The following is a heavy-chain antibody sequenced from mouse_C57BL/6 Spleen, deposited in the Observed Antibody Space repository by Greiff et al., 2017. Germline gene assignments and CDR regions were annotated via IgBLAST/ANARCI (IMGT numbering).Heavy chain of an antibody. J-gene: IGHJ3*01. Sequence: EVKLMESGGGLVKPGGSLKLSCAASGFTFSDYGMHWVRQAPEKGLEWVAYISSGSSTIYYADTVKGRFTISRDNAKNTLFLQMTSLRSEDTAMYYCARSDHEGFAYWGQGTLVTVSA. V-gene: IGHV5-17*01. CDR2: ISSGSSTI. CDR1: GFTFSDYG. CDR3: ARSDHEGFAY.